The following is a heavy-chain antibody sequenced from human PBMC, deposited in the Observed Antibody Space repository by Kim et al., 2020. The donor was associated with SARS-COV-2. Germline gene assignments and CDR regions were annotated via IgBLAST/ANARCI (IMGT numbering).Heavy chain of an antibody. CDR3: ARVRIAAAGGLDY. CDR1: GGSFSGYY. V-gene: IGHV4-34*01. Sequence: SETLSLTCAVYGGSFSGYYWSWIRQPPGKGLEWVGEINHSGSTNYNPSLKSRVTISVDTSKNQFSLKLSSVTAADTAVYYCARVRIAAAGGLDYWGQGTL. J-gene: IGHJ4*02. D-gene: IGHD6-13*01. CDR2: INHSGST.